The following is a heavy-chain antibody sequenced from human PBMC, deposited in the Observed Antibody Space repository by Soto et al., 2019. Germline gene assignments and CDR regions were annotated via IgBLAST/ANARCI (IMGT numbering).Heavy chain of an antibody. D-gene: IGHD6-6*01. CDR3: AKGYSSASQYYYYAMDV. CDR2: ISFDGSNK. V-gene: IGHV3-30*18. Sequence: GGSLRLSCAASGFTFSDYGMHWVRQAPGKGLEWVAVISFDGSNKYHADSVKGRFTISRDNSKNTLYLQMSSLRIEDTGVYYCAKGYSSASQYYYYAMDVWGQGTTVTVSS. CDR1: GFTFSDYG. J-gene: IGHJ6*02.